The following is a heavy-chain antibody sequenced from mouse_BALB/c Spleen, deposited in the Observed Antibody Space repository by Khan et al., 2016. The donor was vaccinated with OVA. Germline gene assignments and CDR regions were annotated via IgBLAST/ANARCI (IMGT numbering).Heavy chain of an antibody. CDR3: ERVYGGDFDY. V-gene: IGHV3-2*02. CDR1: GYSITTDYA. J-gene: IGHJ2*01. Sequence: EVQLQESGPGLVKPSQSLSLTCTVTGYSITTDYAWNWIRQFPGNKLEWMGFISYSGNTKYNPSLKSRISITRDTSKNQFFLQLKAVTTEDTARYDCERVYGGDFDYWGQGTTLTVSS. CDR2: ISYSGNT. D-gene: IGHD1-1*01.